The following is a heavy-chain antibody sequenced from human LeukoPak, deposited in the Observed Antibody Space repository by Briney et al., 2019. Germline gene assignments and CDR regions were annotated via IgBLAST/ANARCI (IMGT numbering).Heavy chain of an antibody. CDR3: AKDSRGPDY. J-gene: IGHJ4*02. Sequence: GGSLRLSCAASGFTFSSYGMHWVRQAPGKGLEWVAVISYDGSNKYYADSVKGRFTISRDNSKNTLYLQMNSLRAEDTAVYYCAKDSRGPDYWGQGTLVTVSS. CDR1: GFTFSSYG. V-gene: IGHV3-30*18. D-gene: IGHD2/OR15-2a*01. CDR2: ISYDGSNK.